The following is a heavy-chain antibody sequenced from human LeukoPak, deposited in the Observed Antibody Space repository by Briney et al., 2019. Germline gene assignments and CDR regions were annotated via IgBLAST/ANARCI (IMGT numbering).Heavy chain of an antibody. V-gene: IGHV3-30*02. Sequence: GGSLRLSCAASGFTFSNYGMHWVRQAPGKGLEWVAFIRYDGSNTYYADSVKGRLTISRDNSRNTLSLQMDSLRAEDTAVYYCAKGGSSYSYSFDNWGQGTLVTVSS. CDR2: IRYDGSNT. J-gene: IGHJ4*02. D-gene: IGHD6-13*01. CDR3: AKGGSSYSYSFDN. CDR1: GFTFSNYG.